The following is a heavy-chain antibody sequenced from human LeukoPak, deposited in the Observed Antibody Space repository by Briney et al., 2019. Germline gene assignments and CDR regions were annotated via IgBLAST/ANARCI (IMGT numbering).Heavy chain of an antibody. CDR1: GFTFSSYW. CDR2: INWNGGST. V-gene: IGHV3-20*04. Sequence: GGSLRLSCAASGFTFSSYWISGVRQAPGKGLEWGSGINWNGGSTVYADSVKGRFTISRDNAKNSLYLKMNSLRAEDTALYYCARVSTIGSYYYYYYYMDVWGKGTTVTVSS. J-gene: IGHJ6*03. CDR3: ARVSTIGSYYYYYYYMDV. D-gene: IGHD4/OR15-4a*01.